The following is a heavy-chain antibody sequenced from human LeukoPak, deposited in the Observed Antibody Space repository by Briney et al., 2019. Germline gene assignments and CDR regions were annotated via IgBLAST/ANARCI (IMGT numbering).Heavy chain of an antibody. Sequence: GGSLRLSCAASGFTFSSYWMSWVRQAPGKGLEWVANIKQDGSEKYYVDSVKGRFTISRDNAKNSLYLQMNSLRAEDTAVYCCARGEYSSGWYFDYWGQGTLVTVSS. D-gene: IGHD6-19*01. CDR1: GFTFSSYW. CDR2: IKQDGSEK. CDR3: ARGEYSSGWYFDY. J-gene: IGHJ4*02. V-gene: IGHV3-7*03.